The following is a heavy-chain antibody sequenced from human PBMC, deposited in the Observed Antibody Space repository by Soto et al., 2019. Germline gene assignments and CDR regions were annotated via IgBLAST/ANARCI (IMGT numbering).Heavy chain of an antibody. CDR3: ARVPAAASHGISGTLPTCGYGMDV. J-gene: IGHJ6*02. CDR2: MNPNSGNT. V-gene: IGHV1-8*01. Sequence: ASVKVSCKASGYTFTSYDINWVRQATGQGLEWMGWMNPNSGNTGYAQKFQGRVTMTRNTSISTAYMELSSLRSEDTAVYYCARVPAAASHGISGTLPTCGYGMDVWGQATTVTVSS. D-gene: IGHD6-13*01. CDR1: GYTFTSYD.